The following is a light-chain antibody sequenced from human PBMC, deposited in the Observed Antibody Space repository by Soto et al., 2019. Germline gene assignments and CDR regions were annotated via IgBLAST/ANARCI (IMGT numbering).Light chain of an antibody. J-gene: IGLJ1*01. CDR3: SSYTSSSTYYV. Sequence: QSVLTQPASVSGSPGQSITISCTGTSSDVGGYNYVSWYQQHPGKAPKLMIYEVSNRPSGVSNRFSGSKSGNTSSLTISGLQADDEADYYRSSYTSSSTYYVFGTGTKVTVL. CDR1: SSDVGGYNY. V-gene: IGLV2-14*01. CDR2: EVS.